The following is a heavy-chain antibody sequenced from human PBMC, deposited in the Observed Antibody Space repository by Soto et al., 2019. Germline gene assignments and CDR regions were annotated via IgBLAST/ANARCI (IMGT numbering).Heavy chain of an antibody. CDR1: GGTFSSYA. D-gene: IGHD3-22*01. CDR2: IIPIFGTA. V-gene: IGHV1-69*06. Sequence: SVKVSCKASGGTFSSYAISWVRQAPGQGLEWMGGIIPIFGTANYAQKFQGRVTITADKSTSTAYMELSSLRSEDTAVYYCARARYYYDSSGYYYYYFDYRGQGTLVTVSS. CDR3: ARARYYYDSSGYYYYYFDY. J-gene: IGHJ4*02.